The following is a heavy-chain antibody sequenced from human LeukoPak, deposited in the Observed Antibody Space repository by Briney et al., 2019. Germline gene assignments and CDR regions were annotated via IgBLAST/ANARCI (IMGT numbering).Heavy chain of an antibody. V-gene: IGHV4-59*12. D-gene: IGHD3-10*01. Sequence: SETLSLTCTVSGGSMSSYYWSWIRQPPGKGLEWIGYIYYSGSTNYNPSLKSRVTISVDTSKNQFSLKLSSVTAADTAVYYCARGYTLLWFGELFRNLNWFDPWGQGTLVTVSS. CDR1: GGSMSSYY. CDR2: IYYSGST. CDR3: ARGYTLLWFGELFRNLNWFDP. J-gene: IGHJ5*02.